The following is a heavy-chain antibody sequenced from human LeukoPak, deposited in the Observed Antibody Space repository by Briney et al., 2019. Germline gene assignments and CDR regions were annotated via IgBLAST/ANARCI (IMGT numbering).Heavy chain of an antibody. CDR2: MNHSGST. J-gene: IGHJ5*02. CDR1: GGSFSSYY. D-gene: IGHD3-10*01. V-gene: IGHV4-34*01. Sequence: PSETLSLTCAVYGGSFSSYYWSWIRQPPGKGLEWIGEMNHSGSTNYNPSLKSRVTISVDTSKNQFSLKLSSVTAADTAVYYCARRTVTMVRGVHLDPWGQGTLVTVSS. CDR3: ARRTVTMVRGVHLDP.